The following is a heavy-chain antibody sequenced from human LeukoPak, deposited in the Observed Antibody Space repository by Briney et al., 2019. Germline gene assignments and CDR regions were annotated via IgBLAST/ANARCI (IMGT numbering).Heavy chain of an antibody. V-gene: IGHV4-30-2*01. J-gene: IGHJ4*02. CDR3: AREDTGGLDY. CDR1: GGSISSGGYY. Sequence: PSETLSLTCTVSGGSISSGGYYWSWIRQPPGKGLEWIGYIYHSGSTYYNPSLKSRVTISVDTSKNQFSLKLISVTAADTAVYYCAREDTGGLDYWGQGILVTVSP. CDR2: IYHSGST. D-gene: IGHD2-8*02.